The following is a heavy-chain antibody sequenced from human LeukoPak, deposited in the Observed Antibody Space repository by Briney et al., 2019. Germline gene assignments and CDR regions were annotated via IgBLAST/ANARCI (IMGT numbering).Heavy chain of an antibody. Sequence: ASVKVSCKASGYTFTGYYMHWVRQAPGQGLEWMGWINPNSGGTNYAQKFQGWVTMTRDTSISTAYMELSRLRSDDTAVNYCARFDYGVAFDIWGQGTMVTVSS. V-gene: IGHV1-2*04. J-gene: IGHJ3*02. D-gene: IGHD4-17*01. CDR2: INPNSGGT. CDR1: GYTFTGYY. CDR3: ARFDYGVAFDI.